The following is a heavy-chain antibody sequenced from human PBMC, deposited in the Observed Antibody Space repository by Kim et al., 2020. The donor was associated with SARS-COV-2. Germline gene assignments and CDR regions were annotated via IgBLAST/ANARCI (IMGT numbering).Heavy chain of an antibody. CDR3: TRDCSGGSCLQPDAFDI. V-gene: IGHV3-73*01. CDR1: GITFSGSA. D-gene: IGHD2-15*01. CDR2: IRSKANSYAT. J-gene: IGHJ3*02. Sequence: GGSLRLSCAASGITFSGSAMHWVRQASGKGLEWVGRIRSKANSYATAYAASVKGRFTISRDDSKNTAYLQMNSLKTEDTAVYYCTRDCSGGSCLQPDAFDIWGQVTMVTVSS.